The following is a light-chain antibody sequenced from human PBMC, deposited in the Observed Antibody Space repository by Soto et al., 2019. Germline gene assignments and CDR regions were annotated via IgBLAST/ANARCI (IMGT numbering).Light chain of an antibody. Sequence: VFPRERATLSCSARTVSRNNLAWYHQKPGQAPRLLIYGASTRATGIPARFSGSGSGTEFTLTISSLKPEDFAVFYCQQAAVYPGTFGQGTRLAIK. J-gene: IGKJ5*01. CDR2: GAS. CDR1: TVSRNN. CDR3: QQAAVYPGT. V-gene: IGKV3-15*01.